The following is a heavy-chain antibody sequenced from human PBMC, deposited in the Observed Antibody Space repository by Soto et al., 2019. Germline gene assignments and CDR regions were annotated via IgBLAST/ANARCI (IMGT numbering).Heavy chain of an antibody. CDR1: GYPFTRYS. CDR2: ISGYNGDT. V-gene: IGHV1-18*04. Sequence: GASVKVSCKASGYPFTRYSIRGVRQAPGQGLEWMGWISGYNGDTEYSKNFQGRLTMTIDTSTTTASMELRRLRSDDTAVYYCARASPKIFGEPYGMVVWGQGASATV. D-gene: IGHD3-3*01. J-gene: IGHJ6*02. CDR3: ARASPKIFGEPYGMVV.